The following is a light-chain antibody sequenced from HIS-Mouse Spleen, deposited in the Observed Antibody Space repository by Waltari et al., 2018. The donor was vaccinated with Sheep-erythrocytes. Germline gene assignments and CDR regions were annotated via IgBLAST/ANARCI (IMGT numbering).Light chain of an antibody. V-gene: IGLV2-11*01. CDR2: DVS. Sequence: QSALTQPRSVSGSPGQSVTISCPGTSSYVGGYNYVSWNQQHPGKAPKLMIYDVSKRPSGVPDRFSGSKSGNTASLTISGLQAEDEADYYCCSYAGSYNHVFATGTKVTVL. CDR3: CSYAGSYNHV. CDR1: SSYVGGYNY. J-gene: IGLJ1*01.